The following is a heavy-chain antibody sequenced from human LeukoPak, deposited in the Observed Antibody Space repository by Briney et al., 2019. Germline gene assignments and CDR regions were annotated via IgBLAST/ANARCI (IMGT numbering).Heavy chain of an antibody. CDR2: INHSGST. CDR1: GGSFSGYY. J-gene: IGHJ6*02. CDR3: ARVFRGDRSGWYVYYYGMDV. Sequence: SETLSLTCAVYGGSFSGYYWSWIRQPPGKGLEWIGGINHSGSTNYNPSLKSRVTISVDTSKNQFSLKLSSVTAADTAVYYCARVFRGDRSGWYVYYYGMDVWGQGTTVTVSS. V-gene: IGHV4-34*01. D-gene: IGHD6-19*01.